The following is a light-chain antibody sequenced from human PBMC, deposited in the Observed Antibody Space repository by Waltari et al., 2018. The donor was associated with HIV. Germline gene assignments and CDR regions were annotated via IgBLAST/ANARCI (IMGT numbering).Light chain of an antibody. J-gene: IGLJ3*02. CDR3: QAWDSSTDVV. Sequence: SYHLTQPPSVSVSPGQTATITCSGDALRAKYTCWYQQRPGQSPVLVISQNTKRPSGIPERFSGSASGNTATLTISGTQAVDEADYYCQAWDSSTDVVFGGGTKLTVL. V-gene: IGLV3-1*01. CDR2: QNT. CDR1: ALRAKY.